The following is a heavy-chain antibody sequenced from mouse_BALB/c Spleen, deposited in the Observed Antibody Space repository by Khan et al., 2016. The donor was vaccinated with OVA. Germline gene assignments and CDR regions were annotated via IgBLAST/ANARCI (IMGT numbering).Heavy chain of an antibody. Sequence: EVELVESGGGLVQPGGSRKLPCAASEFTFSSYGMHWVRQAPEKGLEWVAYISGDSRTIYYTDTVKGRFTISRDNPKNTLSLQMTSLMSEDTAMYYCATSYYYGYYFHYWGPGTTLTVSS. CDR2: ISGDSRTI. CDR1: EFTFSSYG. V-gene: IGHV5-17*02. CDR3: ATSYYYGYYFHY. D-gene: IGHD1-1*01. J-gene: IGHJ2*01.